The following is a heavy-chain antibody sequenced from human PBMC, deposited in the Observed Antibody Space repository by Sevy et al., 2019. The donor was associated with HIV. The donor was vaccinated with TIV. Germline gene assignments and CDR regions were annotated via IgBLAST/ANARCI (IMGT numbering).Heavy chain of an antibody. J-gene: IGHJ6*02. V-gene: IGHV3-23*01. CDR3: AKVDVVVPVADYGLYV. CDR1: GFTFSNYA. D-gene: IGHD2-2*01. Sequence: GGSLRLSCAASGFTFSNYAMSWVRQAPGKGLQWISSISRSGSSTDYADSVKGRFTISRDNSLNTLYLQMNSLRAEDTAVYYCAKVDVVVPVADYGLYVWGQGTTVTVSS. CDR2: ISRSGSST.